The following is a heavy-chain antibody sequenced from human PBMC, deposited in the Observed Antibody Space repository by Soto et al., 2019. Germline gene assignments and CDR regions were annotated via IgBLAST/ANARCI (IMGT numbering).Heavy chain of an antibody. CDR3: ATELGINTFSDPGVISYYYYYGMDV. CDR1: GYTFTSYG. CDR2: ISAYNGNT. D-gene: IGHD3-16*02. J-gene: IGHJ6*02. Sequence: QVQLVQSGAEVKKPGASVKVSCKASGYTFTSYGISWVRQAPGQGLEWMGWISAYNGNTNYAQKLQGRVTMTTDTSPSTAYMELRSLRSDDTAVYYCATELGINTFSDPGVISYYYYYGMDVWGQGTTVTVSS. V-gene: IGHV1-18*01.